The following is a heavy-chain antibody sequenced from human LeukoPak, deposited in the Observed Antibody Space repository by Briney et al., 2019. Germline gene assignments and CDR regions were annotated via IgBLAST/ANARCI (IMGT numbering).Heavy chain of an antibody. CDR3: ARDPTPRYCSGGSCYTHYGMDV. Sequence: GGSLRLSCAASGFTFSSYTMNWVRQAPGKGLEWVSSISSSSNYIYYADSAKGRLTISRDNAKNSLYLQMNSLRAEDTAVYYCARDPTPRYCSGGSCYTHYGMDVWGQGTTVTVSS. V-gene: IGHV3-21*01. CDR1: GFTFSSYT. D-gene: IGHD2-15*01. CDR2: ISSSSNYI. J-gene: IGHJ6*02.